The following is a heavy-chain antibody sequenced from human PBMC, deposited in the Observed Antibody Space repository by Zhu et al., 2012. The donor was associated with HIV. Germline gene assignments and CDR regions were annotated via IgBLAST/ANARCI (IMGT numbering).Heavy chain of an antibody. J-gene: IGHJ3*01. CDR3: ANTRTSGWYSYAFHV. CDR1: GGTISSSSSF. V-gene: IGHV4-39*01. CDR2: IYYGGST. Sequence: QVQLHESGPGLVKPSETLSPTCTVSGGTISSSSSFWAWIRQTPGKGLEWIGSIYYGGSTHYNPSLKSRLTISVDTSKNQFSLKLSSVTAADTALYYCANTRTSGWYSYAFHVWAKGQWSPXLQ. D-gene: IGHD6-19*01.